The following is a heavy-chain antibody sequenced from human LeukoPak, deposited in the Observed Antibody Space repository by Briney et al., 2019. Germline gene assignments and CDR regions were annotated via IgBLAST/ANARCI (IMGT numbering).Heavy chain of an antibody. V-gene: IGHV3-30*18. D-gene: IGHD3-22*01. Sequence: PGGSLRLSCAASGFTFSSYGMHWVRQAPGKGLEWVAVISYDGSNKYYADSVKGRFTISRDNSKNTLYLQMNSLRAEDTAVYYCAKAPWGLRDDSTDYWGQGTLVTVSS. CDR1: GFTFSSYG. CDR3: AKAPWGLRDDSTDY. CDR2: ISYDGSNK. J-gene: IGHJ4*02.